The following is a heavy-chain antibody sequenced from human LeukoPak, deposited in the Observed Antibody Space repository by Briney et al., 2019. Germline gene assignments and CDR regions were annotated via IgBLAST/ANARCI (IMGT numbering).Heavy chain of an antibody. CDR2: LSFDGSST. D-gene: IGHD4-23*01. V-gene: IGHV3-74*01. Sequence: PGGSLRLSCAASGFTFSRYWMHWVRQAPGEGLVWVSRLSFDGSSTNYADSVKGRFTISRDNSKNTLYLQMNSLRAEDTAVYYCARAPVVKGGGFDYWGQGTLVTVSS. CDR1: GFTFSRYW. CDR3: ARAPVVKGGGFDY. J-gene: IGHJ4*02.